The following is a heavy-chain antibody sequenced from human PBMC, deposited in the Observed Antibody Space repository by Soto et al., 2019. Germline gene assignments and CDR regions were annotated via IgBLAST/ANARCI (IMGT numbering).Heavy chain of an antibody. Sequence: QVHLVQSGAEVKKPGSSVKVSCKTSGGSFNNYAVSWVRQAPGQGLEWMGGIIPNFDTPNYAQKFQDRVTIIADESTSTVYMELRSLISNDTAVYYCAVAMVREILIFESSGMHVWGQGTTVIFSS. CDR2: IIPNFDTP. CDR3: AVAMVREILIFESSGMHV. V-gene: IGHV1-69*01. CDR1: GGSFNNYA. J-gene: IGHJ6*02. D-gene: IGHD3-10*01.